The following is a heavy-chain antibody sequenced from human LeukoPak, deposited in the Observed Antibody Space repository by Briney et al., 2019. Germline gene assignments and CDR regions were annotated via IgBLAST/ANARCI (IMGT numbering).Heavy chain of an antibody. CDR2: INHSGST. CDR1: GGSFSGYY. J-gene: IGHJ6*03. D-gene: IGHD2-2*02. CDR3: ARVSGYCSSTSCYRYYYYMDV. Sequence: SETLSLTCTVYGGSFSGYYWSWIRQPPGKGLEWIGEINHSGSTNYNPSLKSRVTISVDTSKNQFSLKLSSVTAADTAVYYCARVSGYCSSTSCYRYYYYMDVWGKGTTVTVSS. V-gene: IGHV4-34*01.